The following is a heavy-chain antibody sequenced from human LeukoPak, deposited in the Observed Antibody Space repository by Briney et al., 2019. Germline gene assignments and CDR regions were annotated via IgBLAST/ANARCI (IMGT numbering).Heavy chain of an antibody. V-gene: IGHV4-39*07. CDR3: ARGFLTGDSHDAFDI. Sequence: SETLSLTCTVSGGSISSSSYYWSWIRQPPGKGLEWIGEINHSGSTNYNPSLKSRVTISVDTSKNQFSLKLSSVTAADTAVYYCARGFLTGDSHDAFDIWGQGTMVTVSS. J-gene: IGHJ3*02. CDR1: GGSISSSSYY. CDR2: INHSGST. D-gene: IGHD7-27*01.